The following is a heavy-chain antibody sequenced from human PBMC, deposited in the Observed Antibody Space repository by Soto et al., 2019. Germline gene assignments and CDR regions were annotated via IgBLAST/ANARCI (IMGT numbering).Heavy chain of an antibody. Sequence: VQLVESGGGLVQPGGSLRLSCAASGFTFSTYWMHWVRQAPGTGLVWVSRIKGDESQRKYADSVEGRFTVSRDNAKNTLYLQINSLRAEDTAVYYCARGALRAYYLDYWGQGALVTVSS. V-gene: IGHV3-74*01. CDR1: GFTFSTYW. J-gene: IGHJ4*02. CDR2: IKGDESQR. D-gene: IGHD3-10*01. CDR3: ARGALRAYYLDY.